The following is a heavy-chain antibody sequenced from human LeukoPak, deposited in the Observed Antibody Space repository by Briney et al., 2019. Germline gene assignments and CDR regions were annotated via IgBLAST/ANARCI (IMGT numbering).Heavy chain of an antibody. D-gene: IGHD3-10*01. CDR2: IYYSGST. J-gene: IGHJ6*03. V-gene: IGHV4-59*01. CDR3: ARKIGAYYYYMDV. CDR1: GGSFSGYY. Sequence: PSETLSLTCAVYGGSFSGYYWSWIRQPPGKGLEWIGYIYYSGSTNYNPSLKSRVTISVDTSKNQFSLKLSSVTAADTAVYYCARKIGAYYYYMDVWGKGTTVTVSS.